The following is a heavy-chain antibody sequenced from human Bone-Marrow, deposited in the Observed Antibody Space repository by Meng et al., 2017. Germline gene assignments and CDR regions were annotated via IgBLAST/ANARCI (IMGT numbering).Heavy chain of an antibody. V-gene: IGHV1-69*13. Sequence: SVKVSCKASGGTFSSYAISWVRQAPGQGLEWMGGIIPIFGTANYAQKFQGRVTITADESTSTAYMELSSLRSEDTAVYYCARSGSRYCTNGVCYTFDYWGKGTLVTVSS. J-gene: IGHJ4*02. CDR2: IIPIFGTA. D-gene: IGHD2-8*01. CDR3: ARSGSRYCTNGVCYTFDY. CDR1: GGTFSSYA.